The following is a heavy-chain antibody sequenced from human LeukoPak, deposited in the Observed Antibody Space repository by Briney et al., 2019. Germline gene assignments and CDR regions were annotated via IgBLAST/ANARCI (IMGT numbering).Heavy chain of an antibody. CDR3: ATGQVYCSSTSCYHDY. CDR1: GYTLTELS. V-gene: IGHV1-24*01. J-gene: IGHJ4*02. D-gene: IGHD2-2*01. CDR2: FDPEDGET. Sequence: ASVKVSCKVSGYTLTELSMHWVRQAPGKGLEWMGGFDPEDGETIYAQKFQGRVTMTEDTSTDTAYMELSSLRSEDTAVYYCATGQVYCSSTSCYHDYWGQGTLATVSS.